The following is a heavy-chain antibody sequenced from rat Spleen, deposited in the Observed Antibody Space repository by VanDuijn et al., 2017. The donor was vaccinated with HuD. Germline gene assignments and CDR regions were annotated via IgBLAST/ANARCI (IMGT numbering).Heavy chain of an antibody. V-gene: IGHV2-4*01. J-gene: IGHJ2*01. Sequence: QVQLKESGPGLVQPSQTLSLTCTVSGFTFNSYDMAWVRQAPTKGLEWIGAIWSGGSTAYNSLLKSRLSITRDISKSQVFLKMNSLQTEDTATYYCARDRGVAADYWGQGVMVTVSS. D-gene: IGHD1-11*01. CDR3: ARDRGVAADY. CDR2: IWSGGST. CDR1: GFTFNSYD.